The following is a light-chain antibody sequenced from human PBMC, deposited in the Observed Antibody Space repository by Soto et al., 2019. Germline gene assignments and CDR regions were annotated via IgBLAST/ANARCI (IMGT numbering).Light chain of an antibody. J-gene: IGKJ4*01. V-gene: IGKV1-33*01. Sequence: DIQMTQSPSSLSASVGGSVPSTFQASQDISNYLNWYQQKPGKAPKLLIYDASNLETGVTSRFSGSGSGTDFTFTISSLQPEDIATYYCQQYDILLTFGGGTKVDIK. CDR2: DAS. CDR3: QQYDILLT. CDR1: QDISNY.